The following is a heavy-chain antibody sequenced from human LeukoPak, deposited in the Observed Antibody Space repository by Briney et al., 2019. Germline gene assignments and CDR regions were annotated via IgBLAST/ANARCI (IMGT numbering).Heavy chain of an antibody. V-gene: IGHV4-34*01. D-gene: IGHD3-22*01. J-gene: IGHJ5*02. CDR1: GGSFSGYY. CDR2: INHSGST. CDR3: ARAPGPYYYDSSGYSPYNWFDP. Sequence: SETLSLTCAVYGGSFSGYYWSWLRQPPGKGLEWIGEINHSGSTNYNPSLKSRVTISVDTSKNQFSLKLSSVTAADTAVYYCARAPGPYYYDSSGYSPYNWFDPWGQGTLVTVSS.